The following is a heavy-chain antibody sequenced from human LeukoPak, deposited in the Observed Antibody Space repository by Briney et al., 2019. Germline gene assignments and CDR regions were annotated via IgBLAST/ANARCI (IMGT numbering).Heavy chain of an antibody. V-gene: IGHV1-69*01. CDR3: ARLDGGSPFDY. J-gene: IGHJ4*02. CDR1: GGTFSSYA. D-gene: IGHD4-23*01. Sequence: ASVKVSCKASGGTFSSYAISWVRQAPGQGLEWMGGIIPIFGTANYAQKFQGGVTITADESTSTAYMEPSSLRSEDTAVYYCARLDGGSPFDYWGQGTLVTVSS. CDR2: IIPIFGTA.